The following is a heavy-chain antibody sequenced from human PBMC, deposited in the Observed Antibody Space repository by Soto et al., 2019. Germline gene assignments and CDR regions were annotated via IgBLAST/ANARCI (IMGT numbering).Heavy chain of an antibody. D-gene: IGHD3-22*01. J-gene: IGHJ4*02. CDR1: GFQFSSYS. CDR2: ISSSSSTV. V-gene: IGHV3-48*01. CDR3: ARMYYYDSSGPRDY. Sequence: GGSLRLSCAASGFQFSSYSMNWVRQAPGKGLEWVSYISSSSSTVYYADSVKGRFTMSRDNAKKSLYLQMNSLRAEDTAVYYCARMYYYDSSGPRDYWGQGTLVTVSS.